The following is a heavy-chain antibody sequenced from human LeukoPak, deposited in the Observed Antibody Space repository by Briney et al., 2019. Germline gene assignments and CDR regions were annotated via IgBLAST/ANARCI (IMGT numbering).Heavy chain of an antibody. V-gene: IGHV6-1*01. CDR1: GDSVSSNSAA. J-gene: IGHJ4*02. CDR2: TYYRSKWYN. D-gene: IGHD6-19*01. Sequence: PSQTLSLTCAISGDSVSSNSAAWNWIRQSPSRGLEWLGKTYYRSKWYNDYAVSVKSRITINPDTSKNQFSLQLNSVTPEDTAIYYCARGGGVTVAGNLGYWGQGTLVTVSS. CDR3: ARGGGVTVAGNLGY.